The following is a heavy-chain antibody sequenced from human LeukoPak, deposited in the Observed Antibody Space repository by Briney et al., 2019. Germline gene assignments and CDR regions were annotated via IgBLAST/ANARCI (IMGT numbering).Heavy chain of an antibody. CDR1: GYTFTSYA. V-gene: IGHV7-4-1*02. Sequence: ASVKVSCKASGYTFTSYAVNWVRQAPGQGLEWMGWINTNTGNPTYAQGFTGRFVFSLDTSVSTAYLQISSLKAEDTAVYYCARDLAPYYYDSSGYSDYWGQGTLVTVSS. J-gene: IGHJ4*02. CDR3: ARDLAPYYYDSSGYSDY. D-gene: IGHD3-22*01. CDR2: INTNTGNP.